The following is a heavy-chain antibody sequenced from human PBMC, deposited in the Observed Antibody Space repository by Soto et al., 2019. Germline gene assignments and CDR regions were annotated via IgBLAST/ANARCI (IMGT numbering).Heavy chain of an antibody. CDR3: ARESEDLTSNFDY. V-gene: IGHV3-21*06. D-gene: IGHD7-27*01. CDR1: GFTFTSYS. CDR2: ISSTTNYI. Sequence: GGSLRLSCAASGFTFTSYSMNWVRQAPGKGLEWVSSISSTTNYIYYGDSMKGRFTISRDNAKNSLYLEMNSLRAEDTAVYYCARESEDLTSNFDYWGQGTLVTVYS. J-gene: IGHJ4*02.